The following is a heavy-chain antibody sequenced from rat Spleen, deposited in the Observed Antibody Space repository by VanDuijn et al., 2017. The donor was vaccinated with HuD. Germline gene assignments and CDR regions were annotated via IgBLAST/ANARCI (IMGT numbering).Heavy chain of an antibody. J-gene: IGHJ2*01. CDR2: ISPSGGGT. CDR3: TTYYYNGPNY. CDR1: GFTFSNYG. Sequence: EVQLVESGGGLVQPGRSLKLSCAASGFTFSNYGMAWVRQAPTKGLEWVASISPSGGGTWYRDSVKGRFTVSRDNADSTLYLQMDRLRSEDTATYYCTTYYYNGPNYWGQGVMVTVSS. V-gene: IGHV5S23*01. D-gene: IGHD1-12*02.